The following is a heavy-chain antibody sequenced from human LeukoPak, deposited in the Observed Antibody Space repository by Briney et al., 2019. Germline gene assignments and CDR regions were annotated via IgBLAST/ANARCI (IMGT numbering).Heavy chain of an antibody. V-gene: IGHV3-23*01. CDR2: ISGSGGST. CDR3: AKDHGSGSASNY. D-gene: IGHD3-10*01. Sequence: GGSLRLSCAASGFTFSSYAMSWVRQAPGKGLEWVSAISGSGGSTYYADSVKGRFTISRDNSKNALYLQMNSLRAEDTAVYYCAKDHGSGSASNYWGQGTLVTVSS. J-gene: IGHJ4*02. CDR1: GFTFSSYA.